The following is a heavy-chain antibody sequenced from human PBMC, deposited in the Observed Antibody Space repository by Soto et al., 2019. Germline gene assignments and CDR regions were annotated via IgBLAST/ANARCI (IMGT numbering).Heavy chain of an antibody. CDR2: IIPIFGTA. V-gene: IGHV1-69*13. CDR1: GGTFSSYA. D-gene: IGHD1-20*01. Sequence: GASVKVSCKASGGTFSSYAISWVRQAPGQGLEWMGGIIPIFGTANYAQKFQGRVTITADESTSTAYMELSSLRSEDTAVYYCAREGNWNASRYYYYGMDVWGQGTTVTVSS. J-gene: IGHJ6*02. CDR3: AREGNWNASRYYYYGMDV.